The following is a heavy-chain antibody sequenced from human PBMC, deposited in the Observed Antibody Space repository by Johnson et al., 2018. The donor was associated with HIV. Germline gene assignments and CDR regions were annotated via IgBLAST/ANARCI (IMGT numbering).Heavy chain of an antibody. V-gene: IGHV3-66*01. J-gene: IGHJ3*02. CDR3: ARNLLFYFDSSPYSDPRPVAFDI. CDR2: IYSGGST. CDR1: GFTVSSNY. D-gene: IGHD3-22*01. Sequence: EVQLVESGGGLVQPGGSLRLSCAASGFTVSSNYMSWVRQAPGKGLEWVSVIYSGGSTYYADSVKGRFTISRANSKNTLYLQMNSLRAEDTAVYYCARNLLFYFDSSPYSDPRPVAFDIWGQGTMVTVSS.